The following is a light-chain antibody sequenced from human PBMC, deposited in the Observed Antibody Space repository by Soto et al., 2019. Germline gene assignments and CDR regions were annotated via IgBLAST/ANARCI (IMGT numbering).Light chain of an antibody. J-gene: IGLJ1*01. Sequence: QSALTQPPSASGTPGQRVTISCSGSSSNIGSSNVNWYQQLPGTAPKLLIYTNNQRPSGVPDRFSGSKSGTSASLAISGLQSDYEADYYCAAWDDSLNGRVCGTGTKVTVL. CDR2: TNN. CDR3: AAWDDSLNGRV. CDR1: SSNIGSSN. V-gene: IGLV1-44*01.